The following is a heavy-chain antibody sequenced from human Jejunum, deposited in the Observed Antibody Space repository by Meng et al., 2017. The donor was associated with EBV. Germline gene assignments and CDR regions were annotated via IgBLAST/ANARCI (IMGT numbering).Heavy chain of an antibody. J-gene: IGHJ5*02. CDR1: GGSISSSNW. V-gene: IGHV4-4*02. CDR2: IFHIGTT. D-gene: IGHD1-26*01. Sequence: GPLHESGPGLVTPLGTLSLTCAVSGGSISSSNWWSWVRQPPGKGPEWIGEIFHIGTTNYNPTLKSRVTMSVDKSKNHFSLKLTSVTAADTAVYYCARDGGPSGSYAYWFDPWGQGTLVTVSS. CDR3: ARDGGPSGSYAYWFDP.